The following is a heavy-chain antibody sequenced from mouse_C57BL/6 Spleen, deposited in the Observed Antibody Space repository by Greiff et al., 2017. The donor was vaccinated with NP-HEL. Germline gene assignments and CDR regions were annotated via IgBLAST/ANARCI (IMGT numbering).Heavy chain of an antibody. CDR1: GYTFTSYW. J-gene: IGHJ3*01. V-gene: IGHV1-64*01. CDR3: AREDYYGSIWFAY. Sequence: QVQLQQPGAELVKPGASLKLSCKASGYTFTSYWMHWVKQRPGQGLEWIGMIHPNSGSTNYNEKFKSKATLTVDKSSSTAYMQLSSLTSEDSAVYYCAREDYYGSIWFAYWGQGTLVTVSA. CDR2: IHPNSGST. D-gene: IGHD1-1*01.